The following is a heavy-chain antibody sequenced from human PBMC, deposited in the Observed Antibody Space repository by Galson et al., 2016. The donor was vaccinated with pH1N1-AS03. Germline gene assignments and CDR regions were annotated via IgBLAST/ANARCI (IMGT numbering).Heavy chain of an antibody. Sequence: PALVKPTQTLTLTCTFSGFSLSTSGMCVSWIRQPPGKALEWLARIDWNDNKYYSTSLKTRLTISKDTSKNQVVLTMTNMDPVDTATYYCARFLYGDYATWFDPWGQGTLVTVSS. D-gene: IGHD4-17*01. J-gene: IGHJ5*02. CDR2: IDWNDNK. CDR1: GFSLSTSGMC. CDR3: ARFLYGDYATWFDP. V-gene: IGHV2-70*11.